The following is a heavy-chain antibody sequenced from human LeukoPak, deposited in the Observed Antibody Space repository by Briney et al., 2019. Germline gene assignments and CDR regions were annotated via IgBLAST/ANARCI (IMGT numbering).Heavy chain of an antibody. Sequence: SVKVSCKASGGTFSSYAISWVRQAPGQGLEWMGRIIPILGIANYAQEFQGRVTITADKSTSTAYMELSSLRSEDTAVYYCARDYYDSSGYSDYWGQGTLVTVSS. J-gene: IGHJ4*02. CDR3: ARDYYDSSGYSDY. CDR1: GGTFSSYA. V-gene: IGHV1-69*04. CDR2: IIPILGIA. D-gene: IGHD3-22*01.